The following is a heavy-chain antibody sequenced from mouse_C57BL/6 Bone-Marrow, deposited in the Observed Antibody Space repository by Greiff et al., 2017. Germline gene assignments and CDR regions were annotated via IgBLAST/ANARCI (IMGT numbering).Heavy chain of an antibody. J-gene: IGHJ2*01. V-gene: IGHV5-15*01. CDR2: ISNLAYSI. CDR1: GFTFSDYG. Sequence: DVKLVESGGGLVQPGGSLKLSCAASGFTFSDYGMAWVRQAPRKGPEWVAFISNLAYSIYYAATVTGRFTISRENARNTLYLEMSSLRSEDTAMYYCARLRRGNFDYWGQGTTLTVSA. CDR3: ARLRRGNFDY.